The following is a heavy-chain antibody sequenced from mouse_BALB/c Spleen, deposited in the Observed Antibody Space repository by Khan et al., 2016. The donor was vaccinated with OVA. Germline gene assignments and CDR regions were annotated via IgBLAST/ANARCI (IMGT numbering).Heavy chain of an antibody. Sequence: DLVKPGASVKLSCKASGYTFTSYWINWIKQRPGQGLEWIGRIGPGSSSAYYNDMFKGKATLTVDTSSSTAYIQLSSLSSEDSAVYFCARENDYGRSCYAMDYWGQGTSVTVSS. D-gene: IGHD1-1*01. V-gene: IGHV1S41*01. CDR2: IGPGSSSA. CDR1: GYTFTSYW. J-gene: IGHJ4*01. CDR3: ARENDYGRSCYAMDY.